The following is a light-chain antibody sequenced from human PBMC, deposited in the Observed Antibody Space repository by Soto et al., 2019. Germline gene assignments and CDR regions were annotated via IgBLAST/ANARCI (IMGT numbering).Light chain of an antibody. CDR2: ASS. Sequence: IQLTQSPSSVSASVGDRVTVTCRASQGIGTYLVWYQQKRGKAHTXLIYASSTLQSGVRSRFSGSGSGTDLSLTISSLHPEDVATYYCQQVDSYPRTFGQGTKVDIK. J-gene: IGKJ1*01. V-gene: IGKV1-9*01. CDR1: QGIGTY. CDR3: QQVDSYPRT.